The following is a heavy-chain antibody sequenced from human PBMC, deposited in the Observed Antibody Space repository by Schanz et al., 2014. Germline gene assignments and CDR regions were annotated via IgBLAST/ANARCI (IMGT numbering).Heavy chain of an antibody. CDR1: GFSVGNKY. J-gene: IGHJ6*02. CDR3: AKDGPGGSGSYSADGGMDV. Sequence: EEQLVESGGGLVQPGGSLRLSCAASGFSVGNKYMNWVRQAPGKGLEWVSYISGSSRTIYYADSMKGRFTVSRDNAENALYLQMNSLRAEDTAVYYCAKDGPGGSGSYSADGGMDVWGQGTTVT. CDR2: ISGSSRTI. V-gene: IGHV3-48*01. D-gene: IGHD3-10*01.